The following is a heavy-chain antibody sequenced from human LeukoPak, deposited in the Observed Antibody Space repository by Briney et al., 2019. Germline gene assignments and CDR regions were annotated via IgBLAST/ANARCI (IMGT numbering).Heavy chain of an antibody. CDR3: AKAFLGGWYENYYYGMDV. Sequence: PGRSLRLSCAASGFTFDDYVMHWVRQAPGKGLEWVSGISWNSGSIGYADSVKGRFTISRDNAKNSLYLQMNSLRAEDTALYYCAKAFLGGWYENYYYGMDVWGQGTTVTVSS. V-gene: IGHV3-9*01. D-gene: IGHD6-19*01. J-gene: IGHJ6*02. CDR1: GFTFDDYV. CDR2: ISWNSGSI.